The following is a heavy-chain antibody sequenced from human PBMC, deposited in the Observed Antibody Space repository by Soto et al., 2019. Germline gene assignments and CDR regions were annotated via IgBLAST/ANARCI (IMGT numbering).Heavy chain of an antibody. J-gene: IGHJ5*02. D-gene: IGHD2-15*01. CDR2: INPNNGGP. CDR3: ARKKVVRDWFDP. CDR1: GYTFTGYY. Sequence: QVQLVQSGAEVKKTGASVKVSCKASGYTFTGYYMNWVRQAPGQGLEWMGWINPNNGGPNYAQKFQGRVTMTRDTSVSTAYMELSRLRSDVTAVYYCARKKVVRDWFDPWGQGTLVTVSS. V-gene: IGHV1-2*02.